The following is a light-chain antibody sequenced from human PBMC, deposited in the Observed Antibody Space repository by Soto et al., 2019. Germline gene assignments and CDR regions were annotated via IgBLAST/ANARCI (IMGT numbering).Light chain of an antibody. CDR3: KQSSTTPPT. Sequence: DIQMTQSPSSLSASVGDRVTITCRASQKISYYLNWYQQKPGKAPTLLIYAASRLQSAVPSRFSCSGSGTDFTLTITSLQPEDFATYFCKQSSTTPPTFGQGTRVEIK. CDR1: QKISYY. V-gene: IGKV1-39*01. J-gene: IGKJ1*01. CDR2: AAS.